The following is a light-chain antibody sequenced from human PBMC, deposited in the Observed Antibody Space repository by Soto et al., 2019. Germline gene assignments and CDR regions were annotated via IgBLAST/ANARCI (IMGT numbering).Light chain of an antibody. V-gene: IGLV2-14*03. CDR3: SSYTSSITRV. Sequence: QSALTQPASVSGSPGQSITISCTGTSSDVGGYNSVSWYQQHPGTAPKVLIYDVTYRPSGVSNRFSGSKSGNTASLTISGLQAEDEADYYCSSYTSSITRVFGTGTKLTVL. CDR2: DVT. J-gene: IGLJ1*01. CDR1: SSDVGGYNS.